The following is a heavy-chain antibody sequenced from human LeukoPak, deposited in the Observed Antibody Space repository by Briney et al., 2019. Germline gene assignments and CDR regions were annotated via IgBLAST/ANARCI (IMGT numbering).Heavy chain of an antibody. D-gene: IGHD3-9*01. V-gene: IGHV4-34*01. CDR1: GGSLSGAY. CDR3: ARGPVRLARPYDY. Sequence: SETLSLTRTVPGGSLSGAYWTWIRQPPGKGLEWIGEINHTGSPNYNPSFKSRATMSADTPKNQFSLNLTSVTAADTALYYCARGPVRLARPYDYWGQGTLVTVSS. CDR2: INHTGSP. J-gene: IGHJ4*02.